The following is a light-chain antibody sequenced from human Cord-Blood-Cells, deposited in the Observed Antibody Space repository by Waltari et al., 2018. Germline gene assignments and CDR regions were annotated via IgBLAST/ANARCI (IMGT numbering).Light chain of an antibody. J-gene: IGKJ1*01. CDR3: QQYYSTPPT. V-gene: IGKV4-1*01. CDR2: WSS. CDR1: QSVLYSSNNKNY. Sequence: DIVMTQSPDSLAVSLGERATINCKSSQSVLYSSNNKNYLDWYQQKPGQPPKLLIYWSSTRESWVPDRFSGSGSGTDFTLTISSLHAEDVAVYYCQQYYSTPPTFGQGTKVEIK.